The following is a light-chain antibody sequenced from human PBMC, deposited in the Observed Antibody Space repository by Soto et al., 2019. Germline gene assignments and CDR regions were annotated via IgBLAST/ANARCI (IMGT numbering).Light chain of an antibody. CDR2: KAS. CDR3: QQYESYVWT. Sequence: DIQMTQSPSTLSGSVGDRVTITCRASQTISSWLAWYQQKPGKAPKLLIYKASTLKSGVPSRFSGSGSGTEFTLTISSLQPDDFATYYCQQYESYVWTFGQGTKVDI. V-gene: IGKV1-5*03. J-gene: IGKJ1*01. CDR1: QTISSW.